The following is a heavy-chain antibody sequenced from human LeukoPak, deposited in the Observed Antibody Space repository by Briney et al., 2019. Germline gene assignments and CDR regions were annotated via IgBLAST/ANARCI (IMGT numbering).Heavy chain of an antibody. V-gene: IGHV6-1*01. D-gene: IGHD2-8*02. CDR1: GDSVSSNTGI. Sequence: SQTLSLTCAISGDSVSSNTGIWNWVRQSPSRGLEWLGRTYYRSKWFIDYALSVKGRMTINPDTSKNQFSLQLNSVTREDTAVYYCARDKVLNGFDIWGQGTMVTVSS. J-gene: IGHJ3*02. CDR2: TYYRSKWFI. CDR3: ARDKVLNGFDI.